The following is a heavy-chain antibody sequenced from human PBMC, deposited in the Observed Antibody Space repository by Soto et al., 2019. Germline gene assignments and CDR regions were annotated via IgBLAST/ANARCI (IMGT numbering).Heavy chain of an antibody. V-gene: IGHV1-18*01. J-gene: IGHJ4*02. Sequence: ASVKVSCKASGYTFTSYGISWVRQAPGQGLEWMGWISAYNGTANYAQKFQGRVTITADESTSTAYMELSSLRSEDTAVYYCAHSSAAGTVDYWGQGTLVTVSS. CDR3: AHSSAAGTVDY. CDR1: GYTFTSYG. D-gene: IGHD6-13*01. CDR2: ISAYNGTA.